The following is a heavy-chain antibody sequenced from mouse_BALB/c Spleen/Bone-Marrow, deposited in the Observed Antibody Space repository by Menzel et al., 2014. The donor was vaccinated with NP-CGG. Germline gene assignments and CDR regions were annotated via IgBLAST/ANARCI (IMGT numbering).Heavy chain of an antibody. CDR2: IDPYYGGT. Sequence: EVQRVESGPELEKPGASVKISCKASGYSFTGYNMNWVKQSDGRSLEWIGDIDPYYGGTSCNQKFRGKATLTVDKSSSTAYMQLTSLTSEDSAVYYCARNHFGSNSLGYWGQGTLVTVSA. CDR1: GYSFTGYN. V-gene: IGHV1-39*01. J-gene: IGHJ3*01. D-gene: IGHD1-1*01. CDR3: ARNHFGSNSLGY.